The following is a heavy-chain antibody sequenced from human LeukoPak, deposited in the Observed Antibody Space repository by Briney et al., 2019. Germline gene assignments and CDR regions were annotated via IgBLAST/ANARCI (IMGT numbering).Heavy chain of an antibody. D-gene: IGHD3-22*01. CDR3: AREAYDSSGYYFFDY. V-gene: IGHV3-48*02. Sequence: GGSLRLSCVASGFTFSNYWMSWVRQAPGKGLEWVSYISSSSSTIYYADSVKGRFTISRDNAKNSLYLQMNSLRDEDTAVYYCAREAYDSSGYYFFDYWGQGTLVTVSS. CDR1: GFTFSNYW. J-gene: IGHJ4*02. CDR2: ISSSSSTI.